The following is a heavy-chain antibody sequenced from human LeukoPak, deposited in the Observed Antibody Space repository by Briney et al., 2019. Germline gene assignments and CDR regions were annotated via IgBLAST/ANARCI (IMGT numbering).Heavy chain of an antibody. J-gene: IGHJ3*02. CDR2: ISSSSSYI. V-gene: IGHV3-21*01. Sequence: GGSLRLSCAASGFTFSSYSMNWVRQAPGKGLEWVSSISSSSSYIYYADSVKGRFTISRDNAKISLYLQMNSLRAEDTAVYYCARDRTIAAAGGAFDIWGQGTMVTVSS. D-gene: IGHD6-13*01. CDR1: GFTFSSYS. CDR3: ARDRTIAAAGGAFDI.